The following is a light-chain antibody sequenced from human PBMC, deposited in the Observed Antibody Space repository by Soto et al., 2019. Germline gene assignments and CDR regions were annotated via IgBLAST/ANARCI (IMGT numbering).Light chain of an antibody. CDR1: QSISTY. CDR2: DAY. J-gene: IGKJ4*01. Sequence: DIQMTQSPSSLSASVGDRVTITCRASQSISTYLEWFQQKPGKAPKLLIYDAYSLESGVPSRFSGRRSGTEFTLTIAGLQPEDFATYYCQQYESYSPLTFGGGTKVDIK. V-gene: IGKV1-5*01. CDR3: QQYESYSPLT.